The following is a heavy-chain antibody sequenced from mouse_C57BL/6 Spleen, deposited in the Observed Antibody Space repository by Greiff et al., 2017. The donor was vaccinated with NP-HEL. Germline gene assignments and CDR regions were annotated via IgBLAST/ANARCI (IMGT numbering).Heavy chain of an antibody. CDR1: GYAFSSSW. J-gene: IGHJ2*01. CDR2: IYPGDGDT. CDR3: ATAPITTVVATPYYFDY. D-gene: IGHD1-1*01. Sequence: VQLVESGPELVKPGASVKISCKASGYAFSSSWMNWVKQRPGKGLEWIGRIYPGDGDTNYNGKFKGKATLTADKSSSTAYMQLSSLTSEDSAVYVGATAPITTVVATPYYFDYWGQGTTLTVSS. V-gene: IGHV1-82*01.